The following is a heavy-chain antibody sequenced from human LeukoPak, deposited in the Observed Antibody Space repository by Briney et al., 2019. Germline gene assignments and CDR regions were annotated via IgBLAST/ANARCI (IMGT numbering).Heavy chain of an antibody. CDR3: ASPARMIFGVAWGFDY. Sequence: ASVKVSCKASGGTFSSYAINWVRQAPGQGLEWMGEIIPIFDTTNYAQKFQGRVTITADESTTTAYMELSSLRSEDTAVYYCASPARMIFGVAWGFDYWGQGTLVTVSS. CDR2: IIPIFDTT. J-gene: IGHJ4*02. CDR1: GGTFSSYA. V-gene: IGHV1-69*13. D-gene: IGHD3-3*01.